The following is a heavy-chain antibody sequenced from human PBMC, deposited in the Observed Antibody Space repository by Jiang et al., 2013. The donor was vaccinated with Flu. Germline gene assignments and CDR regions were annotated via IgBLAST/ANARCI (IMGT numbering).Heavy chain of an antibody. Sequence: VESGGGLVQPGGSLRLSCAASGFAFSSYEMNWVRQAPGKGLEWVAYISSSGTTIYYADSMKGRFTISRDNAKNSLFLQMSGLRAEDTALYYCARDQGPLVYCGGDCNPPLDAFDIWGQGTMVTVSS. V-gene: IGHV3-48*03. CDR2: ISSSGTTI. D-gene: IGHD2-21*02. CDR1: GFAFSSYE. J-gene: IGHJ3*02. CDR3: ARDQGPLVYCGGDCNPPLDAFDI.